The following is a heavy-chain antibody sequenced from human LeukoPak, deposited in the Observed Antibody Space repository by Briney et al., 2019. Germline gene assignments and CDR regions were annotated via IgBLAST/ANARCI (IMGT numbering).Heavy chain of an antibody. V-gene: IGHV1-46*03. Sequence: ASVKVSCKASGYRFTSYNIQWVRQAPGQGLEWMGMVSGSGVNTKYAQKFRDRVTMTSDTSTSTVYMELSSLMSDDTAVYYCARDQHYATDYWVQGTLVTV. D-gene: IGHD2-2*01. J-gene: IGHJ4*02. CDR2: VSGSGVNT. CDR1: GYRFTSYN. CDR3: ARDQHYATDY.